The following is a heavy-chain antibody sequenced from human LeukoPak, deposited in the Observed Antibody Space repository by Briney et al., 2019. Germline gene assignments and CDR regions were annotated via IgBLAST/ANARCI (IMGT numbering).Heavy chain of an antibody. D-gene: IGHD3-22*01. CDR1: GFIFSNAW. CDR2: ISGSGGST. CDR3: AKASAMIVVVSKHFDY. V-gene: IGHV3-23*01. J-gene: IGHJ4*02. Sequence: PGGSLRLSCAASGFIFSNAWMSWVRQAPGKGLEWVSAISGSGGSTYYADSVKGRFTISRDNSKNTLYLQMNSLRAEGTAVYYCAKASAMIVVVSKHFDYWGQGTLVTVSS.